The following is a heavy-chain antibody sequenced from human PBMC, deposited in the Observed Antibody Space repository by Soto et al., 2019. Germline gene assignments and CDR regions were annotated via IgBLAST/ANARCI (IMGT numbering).Heavy chain of an antibody. Sequence: GGSLRLSCAASGFTFSSYAMHWVRQAPGKGLEWVAVISYDGSNKYYADSVKGRFTISRDNSKNTLYLQMNSLRAEDTAVYYCARDEGLREQWLVPDYWGQGTLVTVSS. V-gene: IGHV3-30-3*01. J-gene: IGHJ4*02. CDR2: ISYDGSNK. D-gene: IGHD6-19*01. CDR1: GFTFSSYA. CDR3: ARDEGLREQWLVPDY.